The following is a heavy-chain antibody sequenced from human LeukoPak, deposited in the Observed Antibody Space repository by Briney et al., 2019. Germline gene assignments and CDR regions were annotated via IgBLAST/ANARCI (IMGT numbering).Heavy chain of an antibody. CDR1: GFTFSSYG. V-gene: IGHV3-30*03. Sequence: PGRSLRLSCAASGFTFSSYGMHWVRQAPGKGLEWVSLISYDGSNKYYADSVKGRFTISRDNSKNTLYVQMSSLRAEDTAVYYCAGKLGADIGAFDIWGQGTMVTGSS. D-gene: IGHD2-15*01. CDR2: ISYDGSNK. CDR3: AGKLGADIGAFDI. J-gene: IGHJ3*02.